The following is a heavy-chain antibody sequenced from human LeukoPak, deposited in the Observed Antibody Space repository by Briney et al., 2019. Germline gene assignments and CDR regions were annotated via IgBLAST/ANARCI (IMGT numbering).Heavy chain of an antibody. V-gene: IGHV4-59*03. CDR2: VYYSGST. J-gene: IGHJ3*02. CDR1: GGSISSYY. Sequence: SETLSLTCTVSGGSISSYYWSWIRQPPGNGLEWIGYVYYSGSTNYNPSLSVDTSKNQFSLKLSSVTAADTAVYDASSGWRIGIWGQGTMVTVSS. CDR3: SSGWRIGI. D-gene: IGHD6-19*01.